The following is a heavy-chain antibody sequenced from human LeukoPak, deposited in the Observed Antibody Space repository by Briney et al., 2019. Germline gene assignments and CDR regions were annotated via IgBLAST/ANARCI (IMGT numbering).Heavy chain of an antibody. Sequence: GGSLRLSCAASGFTFSNYGMNWVRQAPGRGLEWVSGISGSGGSTYYADSVKGRFTISRDNSKYTLYLQVNSLRAEDTAVYYCAKKRVLVVPAADFDYWGQGTLVTVSS. CDR2: ISGSGGST. J-gene: IGHJ4*02. D-gene: IGHD2-2*01. V-gene: IGHV3-23*01. CDR3: AKKRVLVVPAADFDY. CDR1: GFTFSNYG.